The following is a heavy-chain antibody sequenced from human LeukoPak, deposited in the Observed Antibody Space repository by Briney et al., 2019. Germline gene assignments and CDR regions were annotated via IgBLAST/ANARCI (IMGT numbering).Heavy chain of an antibody. Sequence: ASGKVSCKASGYTFTSCDINWMRQATGQGLEWMGWMNPNSGNTGYAQKFQGRVTMTRNTSISTAYMELSSLRSEDTAVYYCARREWSEYHYWGQGTLVTVSS. V-gene: IGHV1-8*01. CDR2: MNPNSGNT. CDR3: ARREWSEYHY. CDR1: GYTFTSCD. J-gene: IGHJ4*02. D-gene: IGHD2-2*01.